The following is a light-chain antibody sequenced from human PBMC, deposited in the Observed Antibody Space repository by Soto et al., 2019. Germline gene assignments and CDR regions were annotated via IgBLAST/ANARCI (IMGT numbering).Light chain of an antibody. CDR2: EVN. Sequence: GQSITISCGGTSSDVGAYIYVSWYQQFPGKAPKLILYEVNNRPSGVSNRFSGSKSDTTASLTISGLQPEDEADYYCSAYSDIDTKVFGTGTKVTVL. CDR1: SSDVGAYIY. CDR3: SAYSDIDTKV. V-gene: IGLV2-14*03. J-gene: IGLJ1*01.